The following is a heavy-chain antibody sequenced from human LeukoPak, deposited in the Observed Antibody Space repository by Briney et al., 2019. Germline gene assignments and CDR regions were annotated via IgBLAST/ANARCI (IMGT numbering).Heavy chain of an antibody. V-gene: IGHV3-48*04. CDR1: GFTFSHYS. CDR3: ARRTQGYFLEPSCPGYSDL. Sequence: GGSLRLSCAASGFTFSHYSMNWVRQAPGKGLEWVSYISSSSSTIYYADSVKGRFTISRDNAKNSLYLQMNSLRAEDTAVYYVARRTQGYFLEPSCPGYSDLWAVAPWSLSPQ. D-gene: IGHD2-2*01. CDR2: ISSSSSTI. J-gene: IGHJ2*01.